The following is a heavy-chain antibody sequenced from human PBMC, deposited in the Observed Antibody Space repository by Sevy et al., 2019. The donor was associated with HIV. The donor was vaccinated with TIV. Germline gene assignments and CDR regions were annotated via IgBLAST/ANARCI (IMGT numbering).Heavy chain of an antibody. J-gene: IGHJ4*02. CDR1: GYSFSNYG. CDR2: ISVYNAHT. Sequence: ASVKDSCKTSGYSFSNYGITWVRQAPGLGLEWMGWISVYNAHTNYAQKFQGRVTMTTDTSTSTVYMDLRSLRSDDTAVYYCVREAYCGGDCPMYFDYWGQGTLVTVSS. V-gene: IGHV1-18*01. CDR3: VREAYCGGDCPMYFDY. D-gene: IGHD2-21*02.